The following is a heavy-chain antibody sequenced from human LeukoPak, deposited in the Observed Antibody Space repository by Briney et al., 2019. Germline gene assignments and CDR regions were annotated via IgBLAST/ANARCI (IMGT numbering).Heavy chain of an antibody. J-gene: IGHJ6*02. Sequence: SETLSLTCTVSGGSIRSYSWSWIRQPPGKGLEWIGYIYDSGNTNYNPSLKSRVTMPVDTSRDQFSLKVSCATAADTAVYYCARLRYSTSYYYHGMDVWGQGTTVTVSS. CDR3: ARLRYSTSYYYHGMDV. D-gene: IGHD3-9*01. V-gene: IGHV4-59*01. CDR1: GGSIRSYS. CDR2: IYDSGNT.